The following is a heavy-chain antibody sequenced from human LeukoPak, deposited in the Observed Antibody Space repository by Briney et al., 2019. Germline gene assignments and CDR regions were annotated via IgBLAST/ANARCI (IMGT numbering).Heavy chain of an antibody. J-gene: IGHJ3*02. CDR1: GFTFSGYA. D-gene: IGHD3-22*01. CDR2: ISYDGSNK. CDR3: AGYDSSGYYDAFDI. Sequence: PGGSLRLSCAASGFTFSGYAMHWVRQAPGKGLEWVAVISYDGSNKYYADSVKGRFTISRDNSKNTLYLQMNSLRAEDTAVYYCAGYDSSGYYDAFDIWGQGTMVTVSS. V-gene: IGHV3-30-3*01.